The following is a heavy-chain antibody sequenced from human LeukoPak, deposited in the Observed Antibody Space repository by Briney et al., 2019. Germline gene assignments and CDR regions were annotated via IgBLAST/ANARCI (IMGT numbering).Heavy chain of an antibody. D-gene: IGHD6-19*01. CDR3: ARAGIAVAGHNWFDP. J-gene: IGHJ5*02. CDR2: IYTSGST. Sequence: SETLSLTCTVSGGSISSYYWSWIRQPAGKGLEWIGRIYTSGSTNYNPSLKSRVTMSVDTSKNQFSVKLSSVTAADTAVYYCARAGIAVAGHNWFDPWGQGTLVTVSS. V-gene: IGHV4-4*07. CDR1: GGSISSYY.